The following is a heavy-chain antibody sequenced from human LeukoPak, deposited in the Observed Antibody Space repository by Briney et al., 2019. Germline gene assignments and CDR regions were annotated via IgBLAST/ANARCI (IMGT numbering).Heavy chain of an antibody. J-gene: IGHJ4*02. Sequence: GSLRLSCAASGFTVSSNYMSWVRQAPGKGLEWVSVIYSGGSTYYADSVKGRFTISRDNSKKTLYLQMNSLRVEDTAVYYCYDSSGRPFDYWGQGTLVTVSS. CDR3: YDSSGRPFDY. D-gene: IGHD3-22*01. CDR2: IYSGGST. CDR1: GFTVSSNY. V-gene: IGHV3-66*01.